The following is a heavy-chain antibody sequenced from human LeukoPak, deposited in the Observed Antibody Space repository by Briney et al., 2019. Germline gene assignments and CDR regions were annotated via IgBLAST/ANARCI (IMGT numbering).Heavy chain of an antibody. CDR2: IYRSGSA. CDR1: GDSVTSESFY. J-gene: IGHJ4*02. D-gene: IGHD1-14*01. V-gene: IGHV4-39*07. Sequence: SETLSLTCNVSGDSVTSESFYWAWIRQPPGKGPEWIGTIYRSGSAYHKPSLKGRLTISIDTSKNQFSLKLTSVTAADTALYFCARAPHTSPTDYYFDFWGPGTLVTVSS. CDR3: ARAPHTSPTDYYFDF.